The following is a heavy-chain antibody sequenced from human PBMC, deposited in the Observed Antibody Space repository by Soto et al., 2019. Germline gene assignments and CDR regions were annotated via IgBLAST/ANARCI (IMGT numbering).Heavy chain of an antibody. V-gene: IGHV3-23*01. J-gene: IGHJ4*02. CDR3: AKVRSTGKVPDY. Sequence: GGSLRLSCATSGLTFSNYAMSWVRQAPGGGLEWVSSMSGSSSTTYYADSVRGRFTISRDRSKNTLYLQMNNLTPEDTAVYFCAKVRSTGKVPDYWGRGTLVTVSS. CDR2: MSGSSSTT. D-gene: IGHD2-2*01. CDR1: GLTFSNYA.